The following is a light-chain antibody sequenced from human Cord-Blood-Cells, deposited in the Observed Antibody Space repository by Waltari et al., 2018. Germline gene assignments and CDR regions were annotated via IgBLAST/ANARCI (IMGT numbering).Light chain of an antibody. CDR3: QQYNNWPLT. CDR1: QSVSSN. V-gene: IGKV3-15*01. CDR2: GAS. Sequence: EIVMTQSPATLSVSPGERATLPCRASQSVSSNLAWYQQKPGQAPRLLIYGASTRATGIPDRFSGRGSGTEFTLTISSLQSEDFAVYYCQQYNNWPLTFGGGTKVEIK. J-gene: IGKJ4*01.